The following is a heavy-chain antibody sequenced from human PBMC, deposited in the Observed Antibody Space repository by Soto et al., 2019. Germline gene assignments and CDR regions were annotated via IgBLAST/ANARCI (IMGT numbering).Heavy chain of an antibody. CDR1: GFTFSSYA. D-gene: IGHD3-22*01. Sequence: GGSLRLSCAASGFTFSSYAMSWVRQAPGKGLEWVSAISGSGGSTYYADSVKGRFTISRDNSKNTLYLQMNSLRAEDTAVYYCAKDRPPRYYDSSGSDPGYFDYWGQGTLVTVSS. CDR3: AKDRPPRYYDSSGSDPGYFDY. CDR2: ISGSGGST. J-gene: IGHJ4*02. V-gene: IGHV3-23*01.